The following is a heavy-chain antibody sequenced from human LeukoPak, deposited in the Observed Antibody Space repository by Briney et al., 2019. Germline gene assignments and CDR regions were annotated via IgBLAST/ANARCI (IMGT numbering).Heavy chain of an antibody. CDR2: ISGRGDTI. Sequence: GGSLRLSCAVSGFTFSSYEMNWVRQAPGKGLEWVSSISGRGDTIYSADSVKGRFSISRDNAKNSLYLQMNSLRAEDTAVYYCARGTLERRGYDYDHWGQGTLVTVSS. CDR3: ARGTLERRGYDYDH. V-gene: IGHV3-48*03. J-gene: IGHJ4*02. D-gene: IGHD3-22*01. CDR1: GFTFSSYE.